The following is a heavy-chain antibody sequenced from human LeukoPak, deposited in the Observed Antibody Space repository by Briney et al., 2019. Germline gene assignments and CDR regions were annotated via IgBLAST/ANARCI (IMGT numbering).Heavy chain of an antibody. CDR2: ISYDGTNK. V-gene: IGHV3-30*04. CDR3: AKVSIVEMATIKDY. J-gene: IGHJ4*02. Sequence: PGGSLRLSCAASGFTFSNYAIHWVRQAPGKGLEWVSVISYDGTNKYYADSVKGRFTISRDNSKNTLYLQMNSLRAEDTAVYYCAKVSIVEMATIKDYWGQGTLVTVSS. D-gene: IGHD5-24*01. CDR1: GFTFSNYA.